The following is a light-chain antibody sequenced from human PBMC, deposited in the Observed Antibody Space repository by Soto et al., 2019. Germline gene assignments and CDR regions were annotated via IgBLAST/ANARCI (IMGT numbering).Light chain of an antibody. CDR1: QSVSSN. CDR2: GAS. J-gene: IGKJ4*01. V-gene: IGKV3-15*01. Sequence: EIVMTQSPATLSVSPGERATLSCRASQSVSSNLAWYQQKPGQAPRLLIYGASTRATGIPARFSGNGSGTEFTVTISSLQSEDFAVYYCQQYNNWPPLFGGGTKVEIK. CDR3: QQYNNWPPL.